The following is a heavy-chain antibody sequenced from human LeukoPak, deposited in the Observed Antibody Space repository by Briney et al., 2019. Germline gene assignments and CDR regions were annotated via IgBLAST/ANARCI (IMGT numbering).Heavy chain of an antibody. V-gene: IGHV3-48*03. CDR2: ISSSGSTI. CDR3: AREPYSSSSGGGYS. CDR1: GFTFSSYE. Sequence: PGGSLRLSCAVSGFTFSSYEMNWVRQAPGKGLEWVSYISSSGSTIYYTDSVKGRFTISRDNARNSLYLQMNSLRAEDTAVYYCAREPYSSSSGGGYSWGQGTLVTVSS. J-gene: IGHJ4*02. D-gene: IGHD6-6*01.